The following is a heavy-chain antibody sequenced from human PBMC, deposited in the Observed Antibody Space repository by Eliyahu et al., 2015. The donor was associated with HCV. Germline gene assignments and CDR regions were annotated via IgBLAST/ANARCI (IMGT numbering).Heavy chain of an antibody. J-gene: IGHJ4*02. D-gene: IGHD2-21*02. Sequence: QVQLQQWGAGLLKPSETLSLTCAVYGGSFSGYYWSWIRQPPGKGLEWIGEINHSGSTNYNPSLKSRVTISVDTSKNQFSLKLSSVTAADTAVYYCARGGEIRAYCGGDCFLSGSNDYWGQGTLVTVSS. CDR2: INHSGST. CDR3: ARGGEIRAYCGGDCFLSGSNDY. V-gene: IGHV4-34*01. CDR1: GGSFSGYY.